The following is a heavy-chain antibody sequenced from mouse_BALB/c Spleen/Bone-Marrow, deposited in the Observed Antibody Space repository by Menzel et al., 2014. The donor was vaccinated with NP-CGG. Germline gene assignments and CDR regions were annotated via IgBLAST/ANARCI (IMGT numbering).Heavy chain of an antibody. D-gene: IGHD2-1*01. V-gene: IGHV1S41*01. J-gene: IGHJ4*01. Sequence: DLVKPGASVKLSCKASGYTFTNYWINWIKQRPGQGLEWIGRIAPGSGSTYYTEMFKGKATLTVDTSSSTAYIQLSILSSEDSAVYFCARGIYYGNYVYAMDYWGQGTSVTVSS. CDR3: ARGIYYGNYVYAMDY. CDR1: GYTFTNYW. CDR2: IAPGSGST.